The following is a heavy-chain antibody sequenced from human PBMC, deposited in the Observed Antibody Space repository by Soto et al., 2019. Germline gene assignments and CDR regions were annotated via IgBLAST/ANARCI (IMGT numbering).Heavy chain of an antibody. J-gene: IGHJ4*02. V-gene: IGHV3-30*18. CDR2: ISYDGSNK. Sequence: QVQLVESGGGVVQPGRSLRLSCAASGFTCSSYGMHWVRQAPGKGLEWVAVISYDGSNKYYADSVKGRFTISRDNYKNTLYLQMNNLRAEDTAVYYCAKVKAAAGTGDYWGQGTLVTVSS. CDR1: GFTCSSYG. D-gene: IGHD6-13*01. CDR3: AKVKAAAGTGDY.